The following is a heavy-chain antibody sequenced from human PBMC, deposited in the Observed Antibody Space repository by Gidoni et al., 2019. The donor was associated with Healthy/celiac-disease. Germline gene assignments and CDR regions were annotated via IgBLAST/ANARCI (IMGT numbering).Heavy chain of an antibody. V-gene: IGHV3-30-3*01. CDR3: AGDSLAAAGTFRDAFDI. D-gene: IGHD6-13*01. CDR2: ISYDGSNK. Sequence: QVQLVESGGGVVQPGRSLRLTCAASGFTFSSYAMHRVRQAPGKGLEWVAVISYDGSNKYHADSVKGRFTISRDNSKNTLYLQMNSLRDEDTAGYYCAGDSLAAAGTFRDAFDIWGQGTMVTVSS. CDR1: GFTFSSYA. J-gene: IGHJ3*02.